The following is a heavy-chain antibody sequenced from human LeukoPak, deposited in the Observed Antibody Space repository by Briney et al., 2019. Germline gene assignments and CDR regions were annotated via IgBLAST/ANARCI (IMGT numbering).Heavy chain of an antibody. CDR2: IYPGDSDT. CDR1: CYNFTCYW. J-gene: IGHJ4*02. D-gene: IGHD6-19*01. CDR3: ARLGNVAGAALLDS. Sequence: GESLKISFQGSCYNFTCYWLGWVRPMPGKGLEWMGIIYPGDSDTGYSPSFQGQVTISADKYISTAYLQWSSLKASDTAMYYCARLGNVAGAALLDSWGQGTLVTVSA. V-gene: IGHV5-51*01.